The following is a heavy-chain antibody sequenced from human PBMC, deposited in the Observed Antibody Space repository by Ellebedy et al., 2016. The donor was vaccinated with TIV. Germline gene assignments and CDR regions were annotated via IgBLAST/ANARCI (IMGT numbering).Heavy chain of an antibody. V-gene: IGHV3-48*02. J-gene: IGHJ2*01. CDR3: VRDGGRDGYTYWYFDL. D-gene: IGHD5-24*01. CDR1: GNTFSSYN. CDR2: ISTTSSNI. Sequence: GESLKISCAASGNTFSSYNMNWVRQAPGKGLQWVSYISTTSSNIYYADSVKGRFTTSRDNAKNSLTLQMDSLRDEDTAVYYCVRDGGRDGYTYWYFDLWGRGTLVTVSS.